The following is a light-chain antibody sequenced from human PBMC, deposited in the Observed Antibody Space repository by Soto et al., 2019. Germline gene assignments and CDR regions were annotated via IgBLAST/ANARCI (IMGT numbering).Light chain of an antibody. V-gene: IGKV1-12*01. CDR3: QPANRFPLT. CDR2: AAS. CDR1: QGISIW. Sequence: IQMTQSPSSVSASVGDRVTITCRASQGISIWLAWYQQKPGTAPKLLIYAASTLQSGVPSRFGGSGSGTDFTLTISSLQPEDFATYYCQPANRFPLTFVGGTKVEIK. J-gene: IGKJ4*01.